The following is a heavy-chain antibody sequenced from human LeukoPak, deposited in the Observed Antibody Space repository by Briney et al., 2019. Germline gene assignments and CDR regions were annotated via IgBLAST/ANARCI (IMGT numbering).Heavy chain of an antibody. V-gene: IGHV3-30*18. Sequence: GRSLRLSCAASGFTFSSYGMHWVRQAPGKGLEWVAVISYDGSNKYYADSVKGRFTISRDNSKNTLYLQMNSLGAEDTAVYYCAKTRYSSRAEFDYWGQGTLVTVSS. J-gene: IGHJ4*02. CDR2: ISYDGSNK. CDR1: GFTFSSYG. D-gene: IGHD6-13*01. CDR3: AKTRYSSRAEFDY.